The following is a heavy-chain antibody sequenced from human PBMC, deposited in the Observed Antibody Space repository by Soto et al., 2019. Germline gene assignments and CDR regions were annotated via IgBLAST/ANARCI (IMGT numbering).Heavy chain of an antibody. CDR3: ASAILTGYDQNPFDY. J-gene: IGHJ4*02. Sequence: ASVKVSCKASGYTFTSYGISWVRQAPGQGLEWMGWIGAYNGNTNYAQKLQGRVTMTTDTSTSTAYMELRSLRSDDTAVYYCASAILTGYDQNPFDYWGQGALVTVSS. CDR2: IGAYNGNT. CDR1: GYTFTSYG. D-gene: IGHD3-9*01. V-gene: IGHV1-18*01.